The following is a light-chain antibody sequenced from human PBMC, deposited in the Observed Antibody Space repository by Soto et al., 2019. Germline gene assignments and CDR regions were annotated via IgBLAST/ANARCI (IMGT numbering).Light chain of an antibody. J-gene: IGKJ1*01. Sequence: EIVLTQSPGTLSLSPGERATLSCRASQSVSSSYLAWYQHKPGQAPRLLIYGASSRATGIPDRFSGSGSGTDFTLTISRLEPEDFAVNYCQQYGSSAWTFGQGTKVEIK. V-gene: IGKV3-20*01. CDR1: QSVSSSY. CDR2: GAS. CDR3: QQYGSSAWT.